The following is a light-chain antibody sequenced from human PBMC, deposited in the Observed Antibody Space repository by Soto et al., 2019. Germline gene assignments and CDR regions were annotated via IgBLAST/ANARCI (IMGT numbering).Light chain of an antibody. Sequence: EIVVTQSPATLSVSPGERATLSCRASQSVGTNLAWYQQRPGQAPRLLIYGASTRATGIPARFSGSGSGTGFTLTITSLQSEDFAFYYCQEYDNWPPWTFGQGTKVEI. J-gene: IGKJ1*01. V-gene: IGKV3-15*01. CDR1: QSVGTN. CDR2: GAS. CDR3: QEYDNWPPWT.